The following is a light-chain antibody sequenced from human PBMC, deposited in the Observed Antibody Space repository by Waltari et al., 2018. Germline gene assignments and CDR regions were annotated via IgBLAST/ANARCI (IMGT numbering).Light chain of an antibody. Sequence: DIQVTQSPSSLSASAGDRVTITCRASQSISSYLKWYQLKPGKAPKLLIYAASSLQSGVPSRFSGSGSGTDFTLTISSLQPEDFATYFCQQCYSTPWTFGQGTKVEIK. CDR2: AAS. CDR3: QQCYSTPWT. J-gene: IGKJ1*01. V-gene: IGKV1-39*01. CDR1: QSISSY.